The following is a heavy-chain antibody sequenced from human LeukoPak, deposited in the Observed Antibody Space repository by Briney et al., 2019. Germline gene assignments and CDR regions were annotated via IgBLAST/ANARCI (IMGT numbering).Heavy chain of an antibody. CDR2: INSDGRDR. D-gene: IGHD1-20*01. Sequence: GGSLRLSCAASGFTFSNYYVHWVRQPPGKGLVWVSRINSDGRDRGYVDSVKGRFTISRDNAKNTVYLQMNSLRAEDTAVYYCATFGFNWNLGYWGQGTLVTVSS. CDR1: GFTFSNYY. CDR3: ATFGFNWNLGY. V-gene: IGHV3-74*01. J-gene: IGHJ4*02.